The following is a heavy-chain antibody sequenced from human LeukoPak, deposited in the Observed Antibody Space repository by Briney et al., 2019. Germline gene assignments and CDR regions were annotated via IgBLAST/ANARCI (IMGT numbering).Heavy chain of an antibody. D-gene: IGHD6-19*01. CDR2: ISYDGSNK. CDR1: GFTFSSYG. V-gene: IGHV3-30*18. J-gene: IGHJ3*02. Sequence: PGGSLRLSCAASGFTFSSYGMHWVRQAPGKGLEWGAVISYDGSNKYFADSVKGRSTISRDNSKNTLYLQMNSLRAEDTAVYYCAKDSGIAVAGTLRAFDIWGQGTMVTVSS. CDR3: AKDSGIAVAGTLRAFDI.